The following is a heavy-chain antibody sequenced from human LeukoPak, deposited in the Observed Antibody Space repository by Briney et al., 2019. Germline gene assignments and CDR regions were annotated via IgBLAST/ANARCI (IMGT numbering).Heavy chain of an antibody. CDR1: GYTFTSYG. J-gene: IGHJ4*02. V-gene: IGHV1-18*01. Sequence: GASVKVSCKASGYTFTSYGISWVRQAPGQGLEWMGWISAYNGNTNYAQKLQGRVTMTTDTSTSTAYIEMRSLRSDDTAVYYCARGAVDTAIVTLFDYWGQGTLVTVSS. D-gene: IGHD5-18*01. CDR2: ISAYNGNT. CDR3: ARGAVDTAIVTLFDY.